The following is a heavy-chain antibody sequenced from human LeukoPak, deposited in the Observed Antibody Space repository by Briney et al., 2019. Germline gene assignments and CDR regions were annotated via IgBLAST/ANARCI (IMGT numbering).Heavy chain of an antibody. D-gene: IGHD3-10*01. Sequence: GGSLRLSCAASGFSFSSYSMNWVRQAPGKGLEWVANIKQDGSEKYYVDSVKGRLTISRDNAKNSLYLQMNSLRAEDTAVYYCARDKGFGEFNWGQGTLVTVSS. CDR3: ARDKGFGEFN. J-gene: IGHJ4*02. CDR1: GFSFSSYS. V-gene: IGHV3-7*01. CDR2: IKQDGSEK.